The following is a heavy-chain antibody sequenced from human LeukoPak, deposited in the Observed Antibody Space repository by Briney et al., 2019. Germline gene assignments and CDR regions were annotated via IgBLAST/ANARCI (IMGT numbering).Heavy chain of an antibody. Sequence: ASVKVSCKASCYTFNSYGIRWVRQALGQGLEWMGWISAYNGNTNYAQKLHGRVTMTTDTSTSTAYMEPRSLRSDDTAVYYCARDYEQQIQLSGQDAFEIWGQGTMVTVSS. CDR2: ISAYNGNT. V-gene: IGHV1-18*01. D-gene: IGHD6-13*01. J-gene: IGHJ3*02. CDR3: ARDYEQQIQLSGQDAFEI. CDR1: CYTFNSYG.